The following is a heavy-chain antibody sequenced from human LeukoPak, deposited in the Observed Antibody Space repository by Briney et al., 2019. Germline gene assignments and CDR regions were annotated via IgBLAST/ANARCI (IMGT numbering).Heavy chain of an antibody. D-gene: IGHD4-23*01. CDR3: ARDRGYGGNSGDY. CDR1: GFTFSSYS. J-gene: IGHJ4*02. CDR2: ISSSSSYI. V-gene: IGHV3-21*01. Sequence: GGSLRLSCAASGFTFSSYSMNWVRQAPGKGLEWVSSISSSSSYIYYADSVKGRFTISRDNARNSLYLQMNSLRAEDTAVYYCARDRGYGGNSGDYWGQGTLVTVSS.